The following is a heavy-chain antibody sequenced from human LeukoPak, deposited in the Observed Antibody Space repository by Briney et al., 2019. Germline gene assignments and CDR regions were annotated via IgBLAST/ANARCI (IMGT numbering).Heavy chain of an antibody. J-gene: IGHJ4*02. CDR1: GGSLSSYY. V-gene: IGHV4-59*01. Sequence: SETLSLTCTVSGGSLSSYYWSWIRQPPGKGLEWIGYIYYSGSTNYNPSLKSRVTISVDTSKNQFSLKLSSVTAADTAVYYCARGTKGDSFDYWGQGTLVTVSS. CDR3: ARGTKGDSFDY. D-gene: IGHD3-10*01. CDR2: IYYSGST.